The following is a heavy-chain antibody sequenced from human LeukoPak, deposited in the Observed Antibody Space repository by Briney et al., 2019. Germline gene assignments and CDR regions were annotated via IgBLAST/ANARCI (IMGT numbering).Heavy chain of an antibody. J-gene: IGHJ6*04. V-gene: IGHV4-30-4*01. CDR1: GGSISSGDYY. CDR2: IYYSGST. Sequence: PSETLSLTCTVSGGSISSGDYYWSWIRQPPGKGLEWIGYIYYSGSTYYNPSLKSRVTISVDTSKNQFFLKLSSVTAADTAVYYCARDWVVLLWFGELSHGMDVWGKGTTVTVSS. CDR3: ARDWVVLLWFGELSHGMDV. D-gene: IGHD3-10*01.